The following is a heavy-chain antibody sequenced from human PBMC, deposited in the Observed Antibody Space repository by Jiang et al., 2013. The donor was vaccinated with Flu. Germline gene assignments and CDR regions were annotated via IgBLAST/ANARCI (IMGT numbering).Heavy chain of an antibody. D-gene: IGHD4-11*01. J-gene: IGHJ6*04. Sequence: VQLLESGGGLVQPGGSLRLSCAASGFTFSSYWMSWVRQAPGKGLEWVANIKQDGSEKYYVDSVKGRFTISRDNAKNSLYLQMNSLRAEDTAVYYCARDTVTTFYYGMDVWGKGPRSPSPQ. CDR2: IKQDGSEK. CDR1: GFTFSSYW. CDR3: ARDTVTTFYYGMDV. V-gene: IGHV3-7*03.